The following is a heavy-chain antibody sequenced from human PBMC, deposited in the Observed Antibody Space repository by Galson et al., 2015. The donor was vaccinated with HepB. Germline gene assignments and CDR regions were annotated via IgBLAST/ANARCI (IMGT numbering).Heavy chain of an antibody. D-gene: IGHD4-17*01. V-gene: IGHV3-21*01. CDR1: GFTFSSYS. Sequence: SLRLSCAASGFTFSSYSMNWVRQAPGKGLEWVSSISSSSSYIYYADSVKGRFTISRDNAKNSLYLQMNSLRAEDTAVYYCARGVSTVTTCDYWGQGTLVTVSS. J-gene: IGHJ4*02. CDR2: ISSSSSYI. CDR3: ARGVSTVTTCDY.